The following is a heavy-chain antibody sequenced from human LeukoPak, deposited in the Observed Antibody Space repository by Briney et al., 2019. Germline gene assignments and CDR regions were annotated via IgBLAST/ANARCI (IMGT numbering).Heavy chain of an antibody. CDR2: FDHEDGET. D-gene: IGHD5-12*01. Sequence: ASVKVSCKVSGYTLTELAMHWVRQAPGKGLEWMGGFDHEDGETVYAQKFQGRVTMSEDTSTDTAFMELSSLRSEDTAVYYCATEKHVDIVATGEAFDIWGQGTMVTVSS. CDR1: GYTLTELA. V-gene: IGHV1-24*01. J-gene: IGHJ3*02. CDR3: ATEKHVDIVATGEAFDI.